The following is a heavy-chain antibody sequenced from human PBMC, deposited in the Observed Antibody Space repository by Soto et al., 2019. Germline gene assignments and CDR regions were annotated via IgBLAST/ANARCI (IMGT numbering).Heavy chain of an antibody. Sequence: GASVKVSCKASGGTFSSYAISWVRQAPGQGLEWMGGIIPIFGTANYAQKFQGRVTITADESTSTAYMELSSPRSEDTAVYYCARAGYSSGPYWYFDLWGRGTLVTVSS. CDR3: ARAGYSSGPYWYFDL. CDR2: IIPIFGTA. V-gene: IGHV1-69*13. J-gene: IGHJ2*01. D-gene: IGHD6-19*01. CDR1: GGTFSSYA.